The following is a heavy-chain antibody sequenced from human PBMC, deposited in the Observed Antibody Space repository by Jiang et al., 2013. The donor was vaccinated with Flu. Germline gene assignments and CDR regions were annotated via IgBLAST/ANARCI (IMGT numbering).Heavy chain of an antibody. CDR2: VDWDGEK. Sequence: KPTQTLTLTCTFSGFSLTTTGLCVNWLRQPPGKALEWLAVVDWDGEKFYNTSLQTRLTISKDPSKNQVVLTMNNMGPEDTATYFCARSTQITSLYGGTHYPQDSYYFDFWGQGTLVTVSS. CDR1: GFSLTTTGLC. CDR3: ARSTQITSLYGGTHYPQDSYYFDF. V-gene: IGHV2-70*01. J-gene: IGHJ4*02. D-gene: IGHD1-26*01.